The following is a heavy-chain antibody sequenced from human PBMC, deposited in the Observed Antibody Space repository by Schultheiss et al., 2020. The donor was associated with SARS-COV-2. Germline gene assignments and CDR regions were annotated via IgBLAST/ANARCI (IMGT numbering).Heavy chain of an antibody. CDR3: ARVWTYYDFWSGLDY. Sequence: GGSLRLSCAASGFTFSSYAMSWVRQAPGKGLEWVSAISGSGGSTYYADSVKGRFTISRDNSKNTLYLQMNSLRAEDTAVYYCARVWTYYDFWSGLDYWGQGTLVTVSS. D-gene: IGHD3-3*01. V-gene: IGHV3-23*01. J-gene: IGHJ4*02. CDR2: ISGSGGST. CDR1: GFTFSSYA.